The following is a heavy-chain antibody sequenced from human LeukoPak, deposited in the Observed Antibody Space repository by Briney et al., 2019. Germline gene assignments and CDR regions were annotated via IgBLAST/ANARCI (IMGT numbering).Heavy chain of an antibody. CDR1: GFSISSYW. Sequence: PGGSLRLSCAASGFSISSYWMSWVRQAPGKGLEWVANIRQDGSEKYYVDSVKGRFTISRDNAKNSLYLQMNSLRAEDTAVYYCAGSGVPFGADYWGQGTLVTVSS. D-gene: IGHD2-2*01. CDR2: IRQDGSEK. CDR3: AGSGVPFGADY. V-gene: IGHV3-7*03. J-gene: IGHJ4*02.